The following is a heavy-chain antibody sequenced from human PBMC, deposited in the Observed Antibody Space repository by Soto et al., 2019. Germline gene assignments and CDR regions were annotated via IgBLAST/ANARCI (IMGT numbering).Heavy chain of an antibody. J-gene: IGHJ5*02. CDR1: GGSFSGYY. CDR2: TNHSGGT. V-gene: IGHV4-34*01. Sequence: PSETLSLTWAVYGGSFSGYYCSWIRQPPGKGREWIGETNHSGGTNYNPCLKSRVTISVETSKNQFSLMLSSVTAAATAVYYCGRETPIGLVQVAGNWFDAWGQGTLVTVSS. D-gene: IGHD2-2*01. CDR3: GRETPIGLVQVAGNWFDA.